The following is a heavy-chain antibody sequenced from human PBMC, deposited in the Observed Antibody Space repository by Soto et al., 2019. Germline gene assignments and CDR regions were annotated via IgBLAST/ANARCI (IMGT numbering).Heavy chain of an antibody. CDR3: ARFPVC. CDR2: IYHNGST. J-gene: IGHJ4*02. CDR1: GGSIRSGGYS. Sequence: SETLSLTCAVSGGSIRSGGYSWSWIRQPPGKGLEWIGYIYHNGSTYYNPSLKSRVTISVDRSKNQFSLKLSSVTAADTAVYYCARFPVCWGQGTLVTVSS. V-gene: IGHV4-30-2*01.